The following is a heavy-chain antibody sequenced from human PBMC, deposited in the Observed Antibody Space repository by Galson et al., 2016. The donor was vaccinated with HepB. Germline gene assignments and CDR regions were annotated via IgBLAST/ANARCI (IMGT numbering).Heavy chain of an antibody. CDR3: TTDLGASYSSNNWFDP. CDR2: VKSKGAGGAT. J-gene: IGHJ5*02. V-gene: IGHV3-15*01. CDR1: GFTFTNAW. D-gene: IGHD6-13*01. Sequence: SLRLSCAASGFTFTNAWMSWVRQAPGKGLEWVARVKSKGAGGATDYAAPVKGRFTISRDDSKNTVYLQMNSLKTEDTAVYYCTTDLGASYSSNNWFDPWGQGPLVTVSS.